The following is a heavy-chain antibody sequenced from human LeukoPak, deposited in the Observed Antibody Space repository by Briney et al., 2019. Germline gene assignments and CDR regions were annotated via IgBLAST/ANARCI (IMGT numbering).Heavy chain of an antibody. J-gene: IGHJ6*02. CDR2: TYYSGTT. V-gene: IGHV4-59*01. Sequence: SETLSLTCTVSGGSISSYYWSWIRQPPGKGLEWIGYTYYSGTTNYNPSLKSRVTISVDTSKNQFSLKLSSVTAEDTAVYYCARDQEGSGSYSALGWYYGMDVWGQGTTVTVSS. CDR3: ARDQEGSGSYSALGWYYGMDV. D-gene: IGHD3-10*01. CDR1: GGSISSYY.